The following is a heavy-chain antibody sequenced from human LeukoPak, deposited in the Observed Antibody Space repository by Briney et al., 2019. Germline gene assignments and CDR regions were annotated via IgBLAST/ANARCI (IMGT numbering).Heavy chain of an antibody. CDR1: GFSFSSSA. J-gene: IGHJ4*02. D-gene: IGHD6-13*01. CDR2: ISVSGGST. Sequence: PGGSLRLSCGASGFSFSSSAMSWVRQAPGKGLEWVSTISVSGGSTYYADSVKGRFTISRDNFKSTLYMQMNSLRAEDTAVYFCAKRFGGSGWYTYRGQGTLVTVSS. V-gene: IGHV3-23*01. CDR3: AKRFGGSGWYTY.